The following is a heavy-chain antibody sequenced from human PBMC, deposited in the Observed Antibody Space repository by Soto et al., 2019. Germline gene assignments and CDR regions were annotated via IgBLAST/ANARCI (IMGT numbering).Heavy chain of an antibody. CDR2: IIPIFGTA. V-gene: IGHV1-69*13. CDR1: GGTFSSYA. CDR3: ARSGREYYYDSSGHTNYYYYGMDV. Sequence: ASVKVSCKASGGTFSSYAISWVRQAPGQGLEWMGGIIPIFGTANYAQKFQGRVTITADESTSTAYMELSSLRSEDTAVYYCARSGREYYYDSSGHTNYYYYGMDVWGQGTTVTVSS. J-gene: IGHJ6*02. D-gene: IGHD3-22*01.